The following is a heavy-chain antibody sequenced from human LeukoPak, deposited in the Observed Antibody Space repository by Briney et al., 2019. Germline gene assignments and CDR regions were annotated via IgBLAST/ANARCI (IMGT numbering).Heavy chain of an antibody. D-gene: IGHD4-17*01. V-gene: IGHV4-30-2*01. CDR3: ARYGDYGLDV. J-gene: IGHJ6*02. Sequence: SVTLSLTCAVSGGSISSGGYSWSWIRQPPGKGLEWIGYIYHSGSTYYNPSLKSRVTISVDRSKNQFSLKLSSVTAADTAVYYCARYGDYGLDVWGQGTTVTVSS. CDR2: IYHSGST. CDR1: GGSISSGGYS.